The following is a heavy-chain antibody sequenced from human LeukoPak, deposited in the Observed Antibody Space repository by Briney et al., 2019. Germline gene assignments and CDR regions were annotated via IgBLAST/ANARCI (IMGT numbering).Heavy chain of an antibody. J-gene: IGHJ4*02. CDR1: GFTFSSYG. Sequence: PGGSLRLSCAASGFTFSSYGMNWVRQAPGKGLEWVAFIRYDGSNKYYADSVKDRFTISRDNSKNTLYLRMNSLRAEDTAVYYCATLPPFDYWGQGTLVTVSS. V-gene: IGHV3-30*02. CDR3: ATLPPFDY. CDR2: IRYDGSNK.